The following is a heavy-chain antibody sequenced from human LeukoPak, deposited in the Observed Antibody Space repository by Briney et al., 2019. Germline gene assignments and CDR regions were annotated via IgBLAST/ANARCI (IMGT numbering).Heavy chain of an antibody. V-gene: IGHV3-30*04. CDR2: ISYDGSNK. J-gene: IGHJ4*02. D-gene: IGHD2-2*01. CDR1: GFTFSSYA. CDR3: ARGGVVVPAAILY. Sequence: AGRSLRLSCAASGFTFSSYAMHWVRQAPGKGLEWVAVISYDGSNKYYADSVKGRFTTSRDNSKNTLYLQMNSLRAEDTAVYYCARGGVVVPAAILYWGQGTLVTVSS.